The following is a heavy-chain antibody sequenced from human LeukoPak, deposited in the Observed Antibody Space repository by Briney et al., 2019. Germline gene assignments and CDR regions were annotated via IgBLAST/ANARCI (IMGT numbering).Heavy chain of an antibody. V-gene: IGHV3-48*01. CDR1: GSTFSTYS. D-gene: IGHD5-24*01. Sequence: GGSLRLSCAASGSTFSTYSMNWVRQAPGKGLEWVSYISISSGIIYYADSVKGRFTISRDNSKNTLYLQMNSLRAEDTAVYYCAKEADGYNAYYFDYWGQGTLVTVSS. CDR2: ISISSGII. J-gene: IGHJ4*02. CDR3: AKEADGYNAYYFDY.